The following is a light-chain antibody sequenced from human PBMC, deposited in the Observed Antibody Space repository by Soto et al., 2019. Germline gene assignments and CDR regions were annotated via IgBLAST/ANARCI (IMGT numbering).Light chain of an antibody. CDR3: QQLNSYPLT. CDR2: AAS. J-gene: IGKJ3*01. Sequence: DIQLTQSPSFLSASVGDRVTITCRASQGISSYLAWYQQKPGKAPKLLIYAASTLQSGVPSRFSGSGSGTEFTLTSSSLQPEDFATYYCQQLNSYPLTFGLGTKVDIK. V-gene: IGKV1-9*01. CDR1: QGISSY.